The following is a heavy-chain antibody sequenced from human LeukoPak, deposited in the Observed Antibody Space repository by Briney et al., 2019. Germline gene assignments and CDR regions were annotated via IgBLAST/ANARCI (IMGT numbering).Heavy chain of an antibody. J-gene: IGHJ4*02. V-gene: IGHV3-30*02. CDR1: GFTFSSYG. CDR2: IRYDGSNK. D-gene: IGHD5-18*01. CDR3: AGDSYGYNYFDY. Sequence: GSLSLSCAASGFTFSSYGMHWVRPAPGKGLEWVAFIRYDGSNKYYADSVKGRFTISRDNSKNTLYLEVNSLGADDTAVYYCAGDSYGYNYFDYWGQGTLVTVSS.